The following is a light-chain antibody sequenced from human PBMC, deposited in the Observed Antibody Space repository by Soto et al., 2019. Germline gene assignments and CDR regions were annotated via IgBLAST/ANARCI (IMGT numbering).Light chain of an antibody. J-gene: IGKJ1*01. Sequence: DIQMTQSPSTLSASVGDRVTITCLASQSISSWLAWYQQKPGKAPKLLISDASSLKSGVPSRFSGSGSATEFTLTISSLQPDDFATYYCQQYNSYSRTFGQGTKVDIK. V-gene: IGKV1-5*01. CDR3: QQYNSYSRT. CDR1: QSISSW. CDR2: DAS.